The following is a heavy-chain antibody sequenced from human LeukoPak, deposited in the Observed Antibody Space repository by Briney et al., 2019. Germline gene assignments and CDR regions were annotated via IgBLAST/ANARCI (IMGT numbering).Heavy chain of an antibody. CDR3: AKLGYSSGWLFDY. Sequence: GGSLRLSCAASGFTVRSNYMNWVRQAPGKGLEWVSVIVGGGDSTYYADTVKGRFTISRDNSKHTLYLQMNSLRAEDTAVYYCAKLGYSSGWLFDYWGQGTLVTVSS. J-gene: IGHJ4*02. CDR2: IVGGGDST. V-gene: IGHV3-23*01. CDR1: GFTVRSNY. D-gene: IGHD6-25*01.